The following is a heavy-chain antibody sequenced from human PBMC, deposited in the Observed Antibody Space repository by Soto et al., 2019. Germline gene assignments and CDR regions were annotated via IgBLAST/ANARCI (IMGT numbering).Heavy chain of an antibody. J-gene: IGHJ4*02. CDR3: ARDVRGAQYYDFWSGYSY. Sequence: VQLEESGGGLVKPGGSLRLSCAASGFTFSSYAMHWVRQAPGKGLEWVAVISYDGSNKYYADSVKGRFTISRDNSKNTLYLQMNSLRAEDTAVYYCARDVRGAQYYDFWSGYSYWGQGTLVTVSS. V-gene: IGHV3-30-3*01. CDR2: ISYDGSNK. CDR1: GFTFSSYA. D-gene: IGHD3-3*01.